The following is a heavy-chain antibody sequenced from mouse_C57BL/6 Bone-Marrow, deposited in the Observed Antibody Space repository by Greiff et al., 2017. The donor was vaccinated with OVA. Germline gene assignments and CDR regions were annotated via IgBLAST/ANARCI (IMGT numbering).Heavy chain of an antibody. CDR1: GFTFSDYG. V-gene: IGHV5-15*01. Sequence: EVQLVESGGGLVQPGGSLKLSCAASGFTFSDYGMAWVRQAPRKGPEWVAFISNLAYSIYYADTVTGRFTISRENAKNTLYLEMSSLRSEDTAMYYCARQDGSSHDFDYWGQGTTLTVSS. CDR2: ISNLAYSI. D-gene: IGHD1-1*01. J-gene: IGHJ2*01. CDR3: ARQDGSSHDFDY.